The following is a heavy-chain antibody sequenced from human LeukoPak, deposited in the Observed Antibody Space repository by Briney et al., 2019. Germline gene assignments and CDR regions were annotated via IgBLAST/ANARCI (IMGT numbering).Heavy chain of an antibody. CDR2: INGDGSST. J-gene: IGHJ4*02. V-gene: IGHV3-74*01. Sequence: PGGSLRLSCAASGFTFSDYYMHWVRQAPGKGLVWVSHINGDGSSTNHADSVKGRFTISRDNAKNTLDLQMNSLRAEDTAVYYCAKGSSGWYGGPDYWGQGTLVTVFS. CDR1: GFTFSDYY. CDR3: AKGSSGWYGGPDY. D-gene: IGHD6-19*01.